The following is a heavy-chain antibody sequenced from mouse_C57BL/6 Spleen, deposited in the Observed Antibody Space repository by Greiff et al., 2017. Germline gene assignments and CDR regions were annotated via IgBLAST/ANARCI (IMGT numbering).Heavy chain of an antibody. CDR2: IDPSDSYT. Sequence: VKLQQPGAELVMPGASVKLSCKASGYTFTSYWMHWVKQRPGQGLEWIGEIDPSDSYTNYNQKFKGKSTLTVDKSSSTAYMQLSSLTSEDSAVYYCARGVVYYFDYWGQGTTLTVSS. V-gene: IGHV1-69*01. CDR1: GYTFTSYW. CDR3: ARGVVYYFDY. D-gene: IGHD1-1*02. J-gene: IGHJ2*01.